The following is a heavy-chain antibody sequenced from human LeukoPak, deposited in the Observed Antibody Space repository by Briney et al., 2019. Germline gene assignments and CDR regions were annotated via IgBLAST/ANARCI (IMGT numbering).Heavy chain of an antibody. CDR3: TTEID. J-gene: IGHJ4*02. D-gene: IGHD1-14*01. V-gene: IGHV3-74*01. CDR1: GFTFSAYG. Sequence: GGSLRLSCAASGFTFSAYGMSWVRQAPGKGLVWVSRINSDGSSTSYADSVKGRFTISRDDSKNTLYLQMNSLKTEDTAVYYCTTEIDWGQGTLVTVSS. CDR2: INSDGSST.